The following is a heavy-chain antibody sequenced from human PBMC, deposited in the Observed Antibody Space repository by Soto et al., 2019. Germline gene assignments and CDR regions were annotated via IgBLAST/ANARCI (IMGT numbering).Heavy chain of an antibody. V-gene: IGHV5-51*01. J-gene: IGHJ3*02. CDR3: ALPSITMVRGVFSHDAFDI. D-gene: IGHD3-10*01. CDR2: IYPGDSDT. Sequence: PGESLKISCKGSGYSFTSYWIGWVRQMPGKGLEWMGIIYPGDSDTRYSPSFQGQVTISADKSISTAYLQWSSLKASDTAMYYCALPSITMVRGVFSHDAFDIWGPGTMVTVSS. CDR1: GYSFTSYW.